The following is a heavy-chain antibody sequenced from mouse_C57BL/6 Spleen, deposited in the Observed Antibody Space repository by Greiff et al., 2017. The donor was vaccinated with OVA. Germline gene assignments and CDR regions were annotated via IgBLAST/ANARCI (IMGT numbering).Heavy chain of an antibody. CDR2: IRSKSSNYAT. CDR3: VRDDYDYDMAWFAY. D-gene: IGHD2-4*01. V-gene: IGHV10-3*01. J-gene: IGHJ3*01. Sequence: EVQGVESGGGLVQPKGSLKLSCAASGFTFNTYAMHWVRQAPGKGLEWVARIRSKSSNYATYYADSVKDRFTISRDDSQSMLYLQMNNQKTEDTAMYYCVRDDYDYDMAWFAYWGQGTLVTVSA. CDR1: GFTFNTYA.